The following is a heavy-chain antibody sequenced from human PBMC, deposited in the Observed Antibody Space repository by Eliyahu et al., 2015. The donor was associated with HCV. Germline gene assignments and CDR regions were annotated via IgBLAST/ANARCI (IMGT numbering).Heavy chain of an antibody. J-gene: IGHJ1*01. CDR3: AKDRTPYYDSSGGYFQH. D-gene: IGHD3-22*01. V-gene: IGHV3-9*01. CDR2: ISWNSGSI. CDR1: GFTFXXYA. Sequence: EVQLVESGGGLVQPGRSLRLSCAASGFTFXXYAMHWVRQAPGKGLGGVSGISWNSGSIGYADSVKGRFTISRDNAKNSLYLQMNSLRAEDTALYYCAKDRTPYYDSSGGYFQHWGQGTLVTVSS.